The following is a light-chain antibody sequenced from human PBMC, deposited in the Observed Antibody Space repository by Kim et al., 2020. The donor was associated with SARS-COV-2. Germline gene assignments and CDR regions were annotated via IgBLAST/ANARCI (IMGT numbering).Light chain of an antibody. V-gene: IGLV2-14*01. CDR3: SSYIRGSTNYV. J-gene: IGLJ1*01. CDR2: EVS. CDR1: SSDVGGYKD. Sequence: QSITISCTGTSSDVGGYKDVSWYQQHPGKAPELVIYEVSNRPSGVSNRFSGSKSGNTASLTISGLQAEDEADYYCSSYIRGSTNYVFGTGTKVTVL.